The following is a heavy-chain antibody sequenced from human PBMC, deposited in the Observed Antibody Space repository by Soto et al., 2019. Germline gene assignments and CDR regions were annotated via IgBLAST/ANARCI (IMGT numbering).Heavy chain of an antibody. J-gene: IGHJ5*02. Sequence: QVQLVQSGAEVKKSVASVKVSCKASGYTFTSYDINWVRQATGQGLEWMGWMNPNSGNTGYAQKFQGRVTMTRNTSISTAYMELSSLRYEDTAVYYCARERSAASTGWFDPWGQGTLVTVSS. CDR1: GYTFTSYD. V-gene: IGHV1-8*01. D-gene: IGHD6-13*01. CDR2: MNPNSGNT. CDR3: ARERSAASTGWFDP.